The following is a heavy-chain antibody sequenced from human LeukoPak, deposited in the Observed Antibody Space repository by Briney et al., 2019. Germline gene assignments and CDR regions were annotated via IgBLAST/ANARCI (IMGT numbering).Heavy chain of an antibody. CDR1: GFTFSSYG. CDR2: ISYDGSDK. CDR3: AKDTNYDFWSGYYNDY. D-gene: IGHD3-3*01. J-gene: IGHJ4*02. Sequence: GGSLRLSCAASGFTFSSYGMHWVRQAPGKGLEWVAVISYDGSDKYYADSVKGRFTISRDNSKNTLFLQMNSLRAEDTAVYYCAKDTNYDFWSGYYNDYWGQGTLVTVSS. V-gene: IGHV3-30*18.